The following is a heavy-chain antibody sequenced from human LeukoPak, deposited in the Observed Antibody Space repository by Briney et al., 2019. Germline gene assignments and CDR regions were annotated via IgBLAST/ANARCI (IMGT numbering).Heavy chain of an antibody. CDR3: ARDPEWLRLMDY. CDR1: GFTFSSYA. J-gene: IGHJ4*02. D-gene: IGHD5-12*01. V-gene: IGHV3-30-3*01. CDR2: ITYDGSNK. Sequence: PGRSLRLSCAASGFTFSSYAMHWVRQAPGKGLEWVAIITYDGSNKYYADSVKGRFTISRDNSKNTLYLQMNSLRAEDTAVYYCARDPEWLRLMDYWGQGTLVTVSS.